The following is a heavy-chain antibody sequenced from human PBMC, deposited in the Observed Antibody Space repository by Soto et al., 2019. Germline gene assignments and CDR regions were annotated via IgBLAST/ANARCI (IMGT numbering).Heavy chain of an antibody. V-gene: IGHV3-11*05. CDR1: GFTFSDYY. CDR3: ARDLRDISAAGISANWYFDL. Sequence: QVQLVESGGCLVKPGGSLRLSCAASGFTFSDYYMNWIRQAPGKGPEWVSYISSSSSYTKYADSVKGRFIVSRDNAKNSLYMRMKSLRAEDTAVYYCARDLRDISAAGISANWYFDLWGRGTLVTVSS. CDR2: ISSSSSYT. D-gene: IGHD6-13*01. J-gene: IGHJ2*01.